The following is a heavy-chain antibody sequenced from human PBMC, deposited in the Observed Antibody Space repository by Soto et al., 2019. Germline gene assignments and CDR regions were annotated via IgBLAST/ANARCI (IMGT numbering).Heavy chain of an antibody. CDR1: GFTFISYT. D-gene: IGHD6-13*01. CDR3: ARDPTIPTWYSSAYKEY. CDR2: ISYDGSNQ. Sequence: QMQLVESGGGVVQPWRSLRLSCAASGFTFISYTMHWVRQAPGKGLEWVAVISYDGSNQYYADSVQGRFTISRDNSKNTLFLQMNSVRPEDTAVYYCARDPTIPTWYSSAYKEYWGQGNVVSVPS. J-gene: IGHJ4*02. V-gene: IGHV3-30-3*01.